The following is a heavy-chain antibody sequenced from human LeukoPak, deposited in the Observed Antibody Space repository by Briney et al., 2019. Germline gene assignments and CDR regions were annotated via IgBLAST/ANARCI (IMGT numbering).Heavy chain of an antibody. Sequence: GGSLRLSCAASGFTFSSYSMNWVRQAPGKGLEWVSSISSSSSDISYADSVKGRFTISRDNAKSSLLLQMNSLRAEDTAVYYCARAPKGRIVTAISFDYWGQGTLVTVSS. V-gene: IGHV3-21*01. CDR2: ISSSSSDI. CDR3: ARAPKGRIVTAISFDY. J-gene: IGHJ4*02. D-gene: IGHD5-12*01. CDR1: GFTFSSYS.